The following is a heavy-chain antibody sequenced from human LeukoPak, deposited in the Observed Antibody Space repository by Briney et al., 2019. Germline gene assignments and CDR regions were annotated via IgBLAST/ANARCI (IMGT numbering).Heavy chain of an antibody. CDR2: ISSSGSTI. V-gene: IGHV3-11*01. Sequence: NTGGSLRLSCAASGFTFSDYYMSWIRQAPGKGLEWVSYISSSGSTIYYADSVKGRFTISRDNAKNSLYLQMNSLRAEDTAVYYCARDQAEYSSGGALRWGQGTLVTVSS. CDR3: ARDQAEYSSGGALR. CDR1: GFTFSDYY. D-gene: IGHD6-19*01. J-gene: IGHJ4*02.